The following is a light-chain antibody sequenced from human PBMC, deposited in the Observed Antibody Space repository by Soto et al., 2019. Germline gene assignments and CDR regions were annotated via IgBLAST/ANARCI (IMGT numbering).Light chain of an antibody. CDR3: QQYGGSPLYT. CDR1: QSVSSSH. CDR2: GAS. V-gene: IGKV3-20*01. J-gene: IGKJ2*01. Sequence: DIVLTQSPGTLSLSPGEGATLSCRASQSVSSSHLAWYQQKPGQAPRLVIYGASSRAPGIPDRFSGSGSGTDFTLTISRLEPQDFAVYYCQQYGGSPLYTFGQGTTLEIK.